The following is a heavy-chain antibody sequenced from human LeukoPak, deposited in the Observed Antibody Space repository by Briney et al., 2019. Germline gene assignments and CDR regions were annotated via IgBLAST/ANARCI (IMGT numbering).Heavy chain of an antibody. CDR2: IYSGGST. Sequence: PGGSLRLSCAASGFTVSSNYMSWVRQAPGKGLEWVSVIYSGGSTYYADSVKGRFTISRDNSKNTPYLQMNSLRAEDTAVYYCARDHYDILTGYYGWGQGTLVTVSS. D-gene: IGHD3-9*01. J-gene: IGHJ4*02. CDR1: GFTVSSNY. V-gene: IGHV3-66*01. CDR3: ARDHYDILTGYYG.